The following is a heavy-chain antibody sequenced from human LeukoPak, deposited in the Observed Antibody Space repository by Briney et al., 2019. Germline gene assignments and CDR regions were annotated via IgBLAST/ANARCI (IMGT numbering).Heavy chain of an antibody. Sequence: GGSLRLSCAASAFTFSTYAMHWVRQAPGKGLEWVALISYDGSSKYYADSVKGRFTISRDNSKNTLYLQMNSLRPEDTAVYYCARGSMTLTDNWGQGTLVTVSS. D-gene: IGHD4/OR15-4a*01. CDR2: ISYDGSSK. V-gene: IGHV3-30-3*01. J-gene: IGHJ4*02. CDR1: AFTFSTYA. CDR3: ARGSMTLTDN.